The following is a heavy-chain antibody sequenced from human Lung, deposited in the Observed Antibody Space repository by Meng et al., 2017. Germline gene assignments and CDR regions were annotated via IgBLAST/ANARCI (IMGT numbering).Heavy chain of an antibody. CDR2: INWNGGST. CDR1: GFTFDDYG. D-gene: IGHD6-19*01. Sequence: GESLKISCAASGFTFDDYGMSGVRQAPGRGLEWVSGINWNGGSTGYADSVKGRFTISRDNAKNSLYLQMNSLRAEDTALYYCASGYSSGWYSFDYWGQGTLVTVSS. CDR3: ASGYSSGWYSFDY. V-gene: IGHV3-20*04. J-gene: IGHJ4*02.